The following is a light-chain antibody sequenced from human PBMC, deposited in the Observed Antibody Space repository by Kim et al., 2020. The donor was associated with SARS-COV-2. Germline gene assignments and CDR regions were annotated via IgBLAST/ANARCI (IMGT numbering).Light chain of an antibody. J-gene: IGLJ3*02. CDR1: SNDIGTYNY. Sequence: SVTITCTGISNDIGTYNYVSWYQQHPGKAPTLMIFEVSERSSGVPDRFSGSKYGYTASLTVSGLQAEDEAKYFCSSYAGSNNWVFGGGTKVTVL. V-gene: IGLV2-8*01. CDR2: EVS. CDR3: SSYAGSNNWV.